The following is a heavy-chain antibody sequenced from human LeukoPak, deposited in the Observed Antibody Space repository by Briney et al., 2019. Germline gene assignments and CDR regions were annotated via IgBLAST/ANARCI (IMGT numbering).Heavy chain of an antibody. CDR3: ARVLVAAAGSDAFDI. Sequence: SETLSLTCTVSGGSISSYYWSWIRQPPGKGLEWIGYIYYSGSTNYNPSLKSRVTISVDTSKNQFSLKLSSVTAADTAVYYCARVLVAAAGSDAFDIWGQGTMVTVSS. J-gene: IGHJ3*02. D-gene: IGHD6-13*01. CDR1: GGSISSYY. V-gene: IGHV4-59*01. CDR2: IYYSGST.